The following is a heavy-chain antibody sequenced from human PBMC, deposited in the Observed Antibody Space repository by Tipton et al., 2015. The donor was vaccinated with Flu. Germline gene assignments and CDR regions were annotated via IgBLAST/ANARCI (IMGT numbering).Heavy chain of an antibody. Sequence: LRLSCAVSGDSIRNDYFWGWIRQPPGKGLEWIATIHRSGSTKYNPSLKSRVTISLDTSMKQFSLKLNSVTAADTAVYFCASRYSTSWYEGDIWGQGTMVTVSS. CDR2: IHRSGST. V-gene: IGHV4-38-2*01. D-gene: IGHD6-13*01. J-gene: IGHJ3*02. CDR3: ASRYSTSWYEGDI. CDR1: GDSIRNDYF.